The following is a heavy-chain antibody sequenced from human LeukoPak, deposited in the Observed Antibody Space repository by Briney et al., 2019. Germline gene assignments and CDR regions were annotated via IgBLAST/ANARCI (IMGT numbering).Heavy chain of an antibody. CDR2: IYYSGTT. J-gene: IGHJ3*02. D-gene: IGHD6-13*01. V-gene: IGHV4-59*08. CDR3: ARQGSSSWNDAFDI. Sequence: GYIYYSGTTNYNPSLKSRVTISVDTSKNQFSLKLSSVTATDTAVYDCARQGSSSWNDAFDIWGQGTMVTVSS.